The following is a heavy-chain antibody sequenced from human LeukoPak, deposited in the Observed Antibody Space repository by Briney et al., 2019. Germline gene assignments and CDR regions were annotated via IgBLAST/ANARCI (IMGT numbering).Heavy chain of an antibody. V-gene: IGHV4-59*01. CDR2: VDHTGST. J-gene: IGHJ4*02. Sequence: KPSETLSLTCSVSDDSITMYYWTWIRQPPGKGLEWIGYVDHTGSTNFNPSLKSRVTISVDTPKNQFSLRLSSVTAADTAVYYCARVTGYVMEDYFDYWGQGTLVTASS. D-gene: IGHD6-13*01. CDR3: ARVTGYVMEDYFDY. CDR1: DDSITMYY.